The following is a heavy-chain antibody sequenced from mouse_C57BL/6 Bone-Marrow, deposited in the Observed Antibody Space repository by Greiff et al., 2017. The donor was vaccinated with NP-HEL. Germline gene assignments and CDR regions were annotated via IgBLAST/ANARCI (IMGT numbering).Heavy chain of an antibody. D-gene: IGHD2-4*01. Sequence: VKLMESGAELARPGASVKLSCKASGYTFTSYGISWVKQRTGQGLEWIGEIYPRSGNTYYNEKFKGKATLTADKSSSTAYMELRSLTSEDSAVYFCAREGRDYDYDDAGFDYWGQGTTLTVSS. CDR2: IYPRSGNT. CDR3: AREGRDYDYDDAGFDY. V-gene: IGHV1-81*01. CDR1: GYTFTSYG. J-gene: IGHJ2*01.